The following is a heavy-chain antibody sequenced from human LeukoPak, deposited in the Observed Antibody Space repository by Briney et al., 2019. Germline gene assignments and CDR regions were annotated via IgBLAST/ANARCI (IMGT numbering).Heavy chain of an antibody. CDR3: ATSQAALGASDAFDI. Sequence: GASVKVSCKVSGYTLTELSMHWVRQAPRKGLEWMGGFDPEDGETIYAQKFQGRVTMTEDTSTDTAYMELSSLRSEDTAVYYCATSQAALGASDAFDIWGQGTMVTVSS. V-gene: IGHV1-24*01. J-gene: IGHJ3*02. CDR1: GYTLTELS. D-gene: IGHD2-15*01. CDR2: FDPEDGET.